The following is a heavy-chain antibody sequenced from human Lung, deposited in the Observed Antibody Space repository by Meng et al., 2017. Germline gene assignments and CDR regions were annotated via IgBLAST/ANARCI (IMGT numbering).Heavy chain of an antibody. V-gene: IGHV4-4*02. CDR2: IFHSGST. Sequence: HVEPQVSGPGRVKPSGTLSLTCAVSGGSITSSTWWSWVRQTPGKGLEWFGEIFHSGSTNYNPPLESRVTISVDKSKNQFSLKVYSVTAADTATYYCARFDISSSGRGDYWGQGILVTVSS. CDR1: GGSITSSTW. CDR3: ARFDISSSGRGDY. J-gene: IGHJ4*02. D-gene: IGHD1-26*01.